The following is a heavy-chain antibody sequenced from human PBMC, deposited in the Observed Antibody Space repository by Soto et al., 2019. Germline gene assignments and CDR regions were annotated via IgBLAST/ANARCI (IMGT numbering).Heavy chain of an antibody. V-gene: IGHV4-39*01. J-gene: IGHJ5*02. CDR1: GDSMTSPPYY. Sequence: SETLSLTCNVSGDSMTSPPYYWGWIRQPPGKGLEWIGTVYYSGATYYNPSFRGRSTVLGNSSNNYFSQRLTSVPAPDPAVYYCGRHDDWFEPWGRGILVTVAS. CDR2: VYYSGAT. CDR3: GRHDDWFEP.